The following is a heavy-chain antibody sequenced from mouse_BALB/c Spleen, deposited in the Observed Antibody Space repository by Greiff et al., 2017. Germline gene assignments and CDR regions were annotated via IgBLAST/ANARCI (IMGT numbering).Heavy chain of an antibody. CDR2: ISYSGST. CDR1: GYSITSDYA. Sequence: EVQLQESGPGLVKPSQSLSLTCTVTGYSITSDYAWNWIRQFPGNKLEWMGYISYSGSTSYNPSLKRRISITRDTSKNQFFLQLNSVTTEDTATYYCAIYYGSYAMDYWGQGTSVTVSS. D-gene: IGHD2-2*01. CDR3: AIYYGSYAMDY. J-gene: IGHJ4*01. V-gene: IGHV3-2*02.